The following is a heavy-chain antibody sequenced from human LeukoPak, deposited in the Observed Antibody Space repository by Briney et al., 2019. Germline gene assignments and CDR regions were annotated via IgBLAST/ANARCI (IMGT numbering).Heavy chain of an antibody. V-gene: IGHV3-23*01. CDR1: GFTFSSYA. CDR2: ISGSGGST. CDR3: ARYGSYCTGGNCKDY. J-gene: IGHJ4*02. Sequence: GGSLRLSCAASGFTFSSYAMSWVRQAPGKGLEWVSAISGSGGSTYYADSVKGRFTISRDNAKNSLYLQMNSLRAEDTAVYYCARYGSYCTGGNCKDYWGQGTLVTVSS. D-gene: IGHD2-15*01.